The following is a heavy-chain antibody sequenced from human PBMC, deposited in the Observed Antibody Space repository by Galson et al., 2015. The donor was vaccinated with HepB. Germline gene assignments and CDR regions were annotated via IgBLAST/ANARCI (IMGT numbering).Heavy chain of an antibody. J-gene: IGHJ2*01. CDR3: ARGRYRIYWYFDL. CDR1: GDSVSNNHAA. V-gene: IGHV6-1*01. CDR2: TYYRSKWYN. D-gene: IGHD1-1*01. Sequence: CAISGDSVSNNHAAWTWVRQSPSRGLEWLGRTYYRSKWYNDYAVSVRSRITIEPDTSKNQFSLQLNSVSPEDTAVYYCARGRYRIYWYFDLWGRGSLATVPS.